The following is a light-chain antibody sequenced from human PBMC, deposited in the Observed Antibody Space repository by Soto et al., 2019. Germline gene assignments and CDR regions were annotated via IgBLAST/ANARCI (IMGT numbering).Light chain of an antibody. J-gene: IGLJ2*01. V-gene: IGLV2-23*01. CDR3: CSYAGRSTWV. Sequence: QSALTQPASVSGSPGQSITISCTGTSSDVGNYKFVSWYQKSPGKAPKLMIYEDSKRPSGVSNRFSGSKSGNTASLTISGLQAEDEAEYYCCSYAGRSTWVFGGGTKLTVL. CDR1: SSDVGNYKF. CDR2: EDS.